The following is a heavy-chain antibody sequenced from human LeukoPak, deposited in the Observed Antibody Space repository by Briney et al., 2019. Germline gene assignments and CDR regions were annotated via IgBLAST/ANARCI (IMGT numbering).Heavy chain of an antibody. J-gene: IGHJ6*03. CDR3: ARSGVVVPAATDYYYYYMDV. Sequence: GASVTVSCTASVYTFTIYGISWVRQAPGQGLEGMGWISAYNGNTNYAQELQGRVTMTTDTSTSTAYMELRSLRSDDTAVYYCARSGVVVPAATDYYYYYMDVWGKGTTVTVSS. CDR1: VYTFTIYG. CDR2: ISAYNGNT. V-gene: IGHV1-18*01. D-gene: IGHD2-2*01.